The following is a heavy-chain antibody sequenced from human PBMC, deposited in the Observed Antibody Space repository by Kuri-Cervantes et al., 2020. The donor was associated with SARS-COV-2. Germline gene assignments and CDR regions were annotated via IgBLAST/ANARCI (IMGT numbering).Heavy chain of an antibody. CDR1: GFTFSSYA. J-gene: IGHJ1*01. Sequence: GGSLRLSCAASGFTFSSYAMSWVRQAPGKGLEWVSVVYSGGSSTYYADSVKGRFTISRDNSKNTLYLQMNSLRAEDTAVYYCAKDSYEEYFQHWGQGTLVTVSS. D-gene: IGHD3-22*01. CDR2: VYSGGSST. V-gene: IGHV3-23*03. CDR3: AKDSYEEYFQH.